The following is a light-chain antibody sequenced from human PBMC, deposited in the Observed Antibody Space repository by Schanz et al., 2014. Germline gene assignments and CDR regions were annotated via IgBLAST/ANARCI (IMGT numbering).Light chain of an antibody. J-gene: IGKJ1*01. Sequence: EIVLTQSPGTLSLSPGERATLSCRASQSVSSSYLAWYQQKPGQAPRLLIYGASSRANGIPDRLSGSGSGTEFTLTVSSLQSEDFAVYCCQQFNSWPWTFGQGTKVEIK. CDR2: GAS. CDR3: QQFNSWPWT. V-gene: IGKV3-20*01. CDR1: QSVSSSY.